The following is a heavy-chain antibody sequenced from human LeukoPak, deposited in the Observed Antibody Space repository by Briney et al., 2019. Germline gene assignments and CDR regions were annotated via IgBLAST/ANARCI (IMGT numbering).Heavy chain of an antibody. Sequence: GGSLRRSCAASGFTFDDYAMHWVRQAPGKGLDWVSGISWNSGSIGYADSVKGRFTISRDNAKNSLYLQMNSLRAEDMALYNCAKGDYDFWSGSAFDPWGQGTLVTVSS. J-gene: IGHJ5*02. D-gene: IGHD3-3*01. V-gene: IGHV3-9*03. CDR3: AKGDYDFWSGSAFDP. CDR1: GFTFDDYA. CDR2: ISWNSGSI.